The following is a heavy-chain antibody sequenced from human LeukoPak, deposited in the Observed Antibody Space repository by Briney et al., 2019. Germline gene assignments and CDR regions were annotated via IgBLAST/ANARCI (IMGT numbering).Heavy chain of an antibody. CDR1: GYTFTSYG. J-gene: IGHJ6*02. Sequence: ASVKVSCKASGYTFTSYGISWVRQAPGQGLEWMGWISAYNGNTNYAQKLQGRVTMTTDTSTSTAYMELRSLRSDDTAVYYCARGQGYSSGWYRSYYYYGMDVWGQGTTVTVSS. CDR2: ISAYNGNT. V-gene: IGHV1-18*01. D-gene: IGHD6-19*01. CDR3: ARGQGYSSGWYRSYYYYGMDV.